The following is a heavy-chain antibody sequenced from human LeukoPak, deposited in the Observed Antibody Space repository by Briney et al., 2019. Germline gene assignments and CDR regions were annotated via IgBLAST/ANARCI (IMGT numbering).Heavy chain of an antibody. CDR3: ARDPRQSHLVYTTGDY. CDR1: GFTFSSYW. J-gene: IGHJ4*02. D-gene: IGHD2-2*02. CDR2: MKPDGSEK. Sequence: GGSLRLSCAVSGFTFSSYWRSWVRQAPGKGLEWVANMKPDGSEKYYVDSVKGRFTISRDSAKNSLYLQMNSLRAEDTAVYYCARDPRQSHLVYTTGDYWGQGTLVTVSS. V-gene: IGHV3-7*01.